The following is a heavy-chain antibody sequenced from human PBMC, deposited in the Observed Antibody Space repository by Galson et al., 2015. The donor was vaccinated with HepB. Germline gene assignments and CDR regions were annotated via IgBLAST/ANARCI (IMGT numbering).Heavy chain of an antibody. V-gene: IGHV4-4*02. CDR1: GGSISSSNW. J-gene: IGHJ4*02. CDR3: ARCPRDSSGFSPFDY. CDR2: IYHGDST. Sequence: ETLSLTCAVSGGSISSSNWWSWVRQPPGKGLEWIGEIYHGDSTNYNPSLKSRVTISVDTSKNQFSLRLRSVTVADTAVYYCARCPRDSSGFSPFDYWGQGTLVTVSS. D-gene: IGHD3-22*01.